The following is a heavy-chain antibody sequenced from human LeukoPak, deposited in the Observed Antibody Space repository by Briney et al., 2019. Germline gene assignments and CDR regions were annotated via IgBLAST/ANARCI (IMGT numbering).Heavy chain of an antibody. CDR3: ARGGSSMDV. V-gene: IGHV4-59*01. J-gene: IGHJ6*03. Sequence: SETLSLTCTVSGGSISSYYWSWIRQPPGKGLEWIGYIYYSGSTNYNPSLKSRVIISVDTSKNQFSLKLSSVTAADTAVYYCARGGSSMDVWGKGTTVTVSS. CDR1: GGSISSYY. D-gene: IGHD6-13*01. CDR2: IYYSGST.